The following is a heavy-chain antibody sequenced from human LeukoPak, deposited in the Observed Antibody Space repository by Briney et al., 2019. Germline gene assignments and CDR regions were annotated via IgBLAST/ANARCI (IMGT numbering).Heavy chain of an antibody. Sequence: PGGSLRLSCAASGFTFSSYAMSWVRQAPGKGLEWVSAISGSGGSTYYADSVKGRFTISRDNSKNTLYLQMNSLRAEDTAVYYCATTHYDVWSGYSLDYYYYYYMDVWGKGTAVTVSS. CDR1: GFTFSSYA. CDR2: ISGSGGST. V-gene: IGHV3-23*01. J-gene: IGHJ6*03. CDR3: ATTHYDVWSGYSLDYYYYYYMDV. D-gene: IGHD3-3*01.